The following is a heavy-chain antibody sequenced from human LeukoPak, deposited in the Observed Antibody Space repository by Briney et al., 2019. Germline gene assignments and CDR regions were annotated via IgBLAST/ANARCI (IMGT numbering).Heavy chain of an antibody. D-gene: IGHD6-19*01. V-gene: IGHV4-39*01. CDR2: IYYNGNT. J-gene: IGHJ3*02. CDR3: ARLTALAGHRGAFDI. CDR1: GGSIGGHTFY. Sequence: PSETMSVTCNVSGGSIGGHTFYWDWIRQPPGKGLEWIATIYYNGNTFYNPSLKSRVAISIDMSKSQFSLHLSSVTAADTAIYYCARLTALAGHRGAFDIWGPGTMVTVSS.